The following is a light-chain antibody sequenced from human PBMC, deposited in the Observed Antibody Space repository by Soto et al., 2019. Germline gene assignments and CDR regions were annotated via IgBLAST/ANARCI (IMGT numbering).Light chain of an antibody. CDR2: GAS. V-gene: IGKV3-20*01. Sequence: EVVLTQSPDTLSLPPGERATLSCRASQSVSSSYLAWYQQKPGQAPRLLIYGASYRATGIPDRVSGSGSGTDFTLTISRLEPEDFAVYYCQHYDTSSWTFGQGTKVDIK. J-gene: IGKJ1*01. CDR1: QSVSSSY. CDR3: QHYDTSSWT.